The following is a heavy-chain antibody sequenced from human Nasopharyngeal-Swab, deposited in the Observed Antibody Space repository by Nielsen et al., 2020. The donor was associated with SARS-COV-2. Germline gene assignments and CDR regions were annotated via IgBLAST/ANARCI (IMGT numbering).Heavy chain of an antibody. CDR2: ISYGGSNK. J-gene: IGHJ3*02. CDR3: AREEVVATSWRAFDI. V-gene: IGHV3-30-3*01. D-gene: IGHD5-12*01. Sequence: VRQAPGKGLEWVAVISYGGSNKYYADSVKGRFTISRDNSKNTLYLQMNSLRAEDTAVYYCAREEVVATSWRAFDIWGQGTMVTVSS.